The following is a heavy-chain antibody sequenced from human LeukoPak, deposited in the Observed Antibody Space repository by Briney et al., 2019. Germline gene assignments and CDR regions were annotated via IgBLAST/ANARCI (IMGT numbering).Heavy chain of an antibody. CDR2: ISGSGGST. J-gene: IGHJ4*02. Sequence: PGGSLRLSCAASGFTFSSYAMSWVRQAPGKGLEWVSGISGSGGSTYYADSVTGRFTISRDNSKNTLHLQMNSLRAEDTAVYYCAKMPVSYSSGWSVFDYWGQGTLVTVSS. D-gene: IGHD6-19*01. CDR1: GFTFSSYA. V-gene: IGHV3-23*01. CDR3: AKMPVSYSSGWSVFDY.